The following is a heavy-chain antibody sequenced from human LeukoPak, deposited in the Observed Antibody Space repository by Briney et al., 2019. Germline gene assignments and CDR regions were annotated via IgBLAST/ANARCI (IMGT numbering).Heavy chain of an antibody. CDR1: GFTFSSYS. D-gene: IGHD5-18*01. CDR3: ARDGHSYVGRDY. CDR2: ISSSSTI. J-gene: IGHJ4*02. Sequence: GGSLRLSCAASGFTFSSYSMNWVRQAPGKGLEWVSYISSSSTIYYADSVKGRFTISRDNAKNSLYLQMNSLRAEDTAVYYCARDGHSYVGRDYWGQGTLVTVSS. V-gene: IGHV3-48*04.